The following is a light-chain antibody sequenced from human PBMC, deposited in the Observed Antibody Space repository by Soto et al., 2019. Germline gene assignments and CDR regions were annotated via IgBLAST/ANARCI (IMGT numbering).Light chain of an antibody. CDR2: TVS. Sequence: VVMTQSPLSLPVTLGQPASISCRSSQSLVYTDGNAYLNWFHQRPGQSPRRLIYTVSNRDSGVPDRFRGRGSGTDVTLKISRVEAEDVGVYYCMQGTYWPITFGQGTRLEIK. CDR1: QSLVYTDGNAY. CDR3: MQGTYWPIT. V-gene: IGKV2-30*01. J-gene: IGKJ5*01.